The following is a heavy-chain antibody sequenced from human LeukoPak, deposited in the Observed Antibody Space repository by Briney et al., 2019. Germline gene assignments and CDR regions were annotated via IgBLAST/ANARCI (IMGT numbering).Heavy chain of an antibody. CDR3: AKRDGYNSGPFDY. J-gene: IGHJ4*02. CDR2: ISISSNYI. D-gene: IGHD5-24*01. CDR1: GFTFSRYS. Sequence: PGGSLRLSCAASGFTFSRYSMNWVRQAPGKGLEWVSSISISSNYIYYADSVKGRFTISRDNAKNSLYLQVNSLRAEDTAVYYCAKRDGYNSGPFDYWGQGTLVIVSS. V-gene: IGHV3-21*01.